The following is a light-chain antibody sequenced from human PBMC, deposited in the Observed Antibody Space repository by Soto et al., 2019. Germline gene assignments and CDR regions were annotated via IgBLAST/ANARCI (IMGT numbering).Light chain of an antibody. V-gene: IGKV2D-29*01. CDR1: QDISNY. CDR2: EVY. CDR3: LQTIHLPWT. Sequence: MTQSPPSLSVSVGDRVTITCQASQDISNYLHWYLQRPGQPPQLLIYEVYNRFSGVQDRFSGSGSGTDFTLKISRVEAEDVGVYYCLQTIHLPWTFGQGTKVDIK. J-gene: IGKJ1*01.